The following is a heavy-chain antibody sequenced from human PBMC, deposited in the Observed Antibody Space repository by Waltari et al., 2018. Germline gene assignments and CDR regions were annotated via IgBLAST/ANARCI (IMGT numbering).Heavy chain of an antibody. V-gene: IGHV3-33*01. CDR3: ARTRGTKYYYDSSGYYVY. CDR1: GFTFSSYG. D-gene: IGHD3-22*01. J-gene: IGHJ4*02. Sequence: QVQLVESGGGVVQPGRSLRLSCAASGFTFSSYGMHWVRQAPGKGLEWVAVIWYDGSNKYYADSVKGRFTISRDNSKSTLYRQMNSLRAEDTAVYYCARTRGTKYYYDSSGYYVYWGQGTLVTVSS. CDR2: IWYDGSNK.